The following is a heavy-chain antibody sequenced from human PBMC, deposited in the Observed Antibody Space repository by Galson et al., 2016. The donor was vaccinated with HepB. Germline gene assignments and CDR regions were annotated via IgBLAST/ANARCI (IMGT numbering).Heavy chain of an antibody. CDR3: VKDMVFAELGGFDV. D-gene: IGHD1-26*01. J-gene: IGHJ3*01. V-gene: IGHV3-9*01. Sequence: SLRLSCAASGFTFSDYYMTWIRQAPGKGLEWVASIRWNGGNIDYADSVRGRFTISRDSAKSTLYLQMNSLRVDDTASYYCVKDMVFAELGGFDVWGQGTKVIVSS. CDR2: IRWNGGNI. CDR1: GFTFSDYY.